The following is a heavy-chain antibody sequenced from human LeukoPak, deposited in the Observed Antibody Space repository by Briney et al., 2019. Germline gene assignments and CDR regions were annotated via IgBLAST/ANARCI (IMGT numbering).Heavy chain of an antibody. V-gene: IGHV1-18*01. CDR2: ISAYNGNT. J-gene: IGHJ3*02. Sequence: ASVKVSCKASSYTFTSYGISWVRQAPGQGLEWMGWISAYNGNTNYAQKLQGRVTMTTDTSTSTAYMELRSLRSDDTAVYYCARDWGCSSTSCYTGAFDIWGQGTMVTVSS. CDR1: SYTFTSYG. D-gene: IGHD2-2*02. CDR3: ARDWGCSSTSCYTGAFDI.